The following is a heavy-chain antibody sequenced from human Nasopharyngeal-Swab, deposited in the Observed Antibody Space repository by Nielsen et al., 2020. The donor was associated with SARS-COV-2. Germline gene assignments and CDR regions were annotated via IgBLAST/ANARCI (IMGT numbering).Heavy chain of an antibody. CDR2: ISWNSDSI. CDR1: GFTFDDYA. J-gene: IGHJ3*02. Sequence: SLKISCAASGFTFDDYAMHWVRQAPGKGLEWVSGISWNSDSIGYADSVKGRFTISRDNAKNSLYLQMNSLRAEDTALYYCANSKAPGEGAFDIWGQGTMVTVSS. D-gene: IGHD3-16*01. CDR3: ANSKAPGEGAFDI. V-gene: IGHV3-9*01.